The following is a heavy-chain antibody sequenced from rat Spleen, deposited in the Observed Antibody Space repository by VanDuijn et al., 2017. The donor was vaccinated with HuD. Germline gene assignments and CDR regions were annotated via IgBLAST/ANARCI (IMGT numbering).Heavy chain of an antibody. Sequence: EVQLVESGGGLVQPGRSLKLSCAASGFTYSNYVMAWVRQAPTKGLEWVASISTGGGNTYYRDSVKGRFTISRDNAKSILYVQMDSLRPEDTATYYCATSGSYFDYWGQGVMVTVSS. CDR1: GFTYSNYV. CDR2: ISTGGGNT. V-gene: IGHV5-25*01. J-gene: IGHJ2*01. CDR3: ATSGSYFDY. D-gene: IGHD5-1*01.